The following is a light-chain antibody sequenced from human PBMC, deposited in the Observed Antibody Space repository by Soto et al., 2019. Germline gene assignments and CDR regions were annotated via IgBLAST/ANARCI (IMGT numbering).Light chain of an antibody. V-gene: IGKV3-15*01. Sequence: EIVMTQSPATLSVSPGERATLSCRASQSVSSNLAWYQQKPGQAPRLLIYGASTRATVIPARFSGSGSGTEFTLTISSLQSEDFAVYYCQQYNNWPPLTFGQGTRLEIK. CDR1: QSVSSN. CDR2: GAS. CDR3: QQYNNWPPLT. J-gene: IGKJ5*01.